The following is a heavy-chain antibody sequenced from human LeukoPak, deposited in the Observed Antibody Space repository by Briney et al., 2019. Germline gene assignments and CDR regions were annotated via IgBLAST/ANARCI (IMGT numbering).Heavy chain of an antibody. V-gene: IGHV4-59*01. CDR1: ADSFSGYL. Sequence: KTSETLSLTCTVSADSFSGYLWAWIRQPPGKGLEWIGYVSDSGSTNYNPSLKSRPGISLDTAKNQFSLKLRSVTAADTAVYYCARSHGLYWGQGTLVTVSS. CDR2: VSDSGST. CDR3: ARSHGLY. J-gene: IGHJ4*02.